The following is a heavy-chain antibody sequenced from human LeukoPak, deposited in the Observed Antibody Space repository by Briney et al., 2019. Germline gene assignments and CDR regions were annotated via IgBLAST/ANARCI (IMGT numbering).Heavy chain of an antibody. CDR1: GFTFSSYA. Sequence: PGGSLRLSCAASGFTFSSYAMHWVRQAPGKGLEWVAVISYDGSNKYYADSVKGRFTISRDNSKNTLYLQMNSLRAEDTAVYYCARAGPLGATGLAFDYWGQGTLVTVSS. D-gene: IGHD1-26*01. J-gene: IGHJ4*02. CDR2: ISYDGSNK. CDR3: ARAGPLGATGLAFDY. V-gene: IGHV3-30-3*01.